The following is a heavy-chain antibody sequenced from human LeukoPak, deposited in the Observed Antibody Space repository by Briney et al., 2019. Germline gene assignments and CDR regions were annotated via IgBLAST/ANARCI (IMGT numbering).Heavy chain of an antibody. CDR1: GYTLTGYY. V-gene: IGHV1-2*02. J-gene: IGHJ4*02. Sequence: ASVKVSCKASGYTLTGYYMHWVRQAPGQGPEWMGKINTNSGVTDYAQNFQGRVTMTRDTSITTAYMELSRLTSDDTAVYYCARDTGFPFFDFWGQGTLVTVSS. CDR2: INTNSGVT. CDR3: ARDTGFPFFDF.